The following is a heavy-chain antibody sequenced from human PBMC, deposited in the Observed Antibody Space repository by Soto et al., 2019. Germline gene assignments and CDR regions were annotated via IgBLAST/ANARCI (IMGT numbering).Heavy chain of an antibody. CDR1: GFTFSSYA. D-gene: IGHD2-15*01. CDR2: ISASGDRT. CDR3: AKADCSGDTCYPYYFDY. Sequence: GGSLRLSCAASGFTFSSYAINWFRQAPGKGLEWVSAISASGDRTYYADSVKGRFTISRDNSKNTLYLQMNSLRAEDTAVYYCAKADCSGDTCYPYYFDYWGQGTLVTVSS. J-gene: IGHJ4*02. V-gene: IGHV3-23*01.